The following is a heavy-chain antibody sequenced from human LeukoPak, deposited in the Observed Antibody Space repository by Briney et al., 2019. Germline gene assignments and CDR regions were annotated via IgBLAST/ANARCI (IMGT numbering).Heavy chain of an antibody. V-gene: IGHV4-39*01. Sequence: SETLSLTCTVSRGSISSSIYHCGWIRQPPGKGLEWIGSIYYSGSTYYNPSLKSRGTISIDTSKNQFSLKLSSVTAAETAVYYCARRGGSYFWGQGTLVTVSS. CDR1: RGSISSSIYH. CDR2: IYYSGST. J-gene: IGHJ4*02. CDR3: ARRGGSYF. D-gene: IGHD1-26*01.